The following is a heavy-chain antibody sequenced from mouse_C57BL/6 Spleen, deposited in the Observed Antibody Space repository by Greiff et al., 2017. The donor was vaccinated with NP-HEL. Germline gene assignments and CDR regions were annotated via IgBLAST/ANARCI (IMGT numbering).Heavy chain of an antibody. Sequence: VQLQQSGPELVKPGASVKMSCKASGYTFTDYNMHWVKQSHGKSLEWIGYINPNNGGTSYNQKFKGKATLTVNKSSSTAYMELSSLTSEDSAVYCCTRGDFYYCSFDVWGKGTTVTVSS. J-gene: IGHJ1*03. D-gene: IGHD1-1*01. CDR1: GYTFTDYN. CDR2: INPNNGGT. CDR3: TRGDFYYCSFDV. V-gene: IGHV1-22*01.